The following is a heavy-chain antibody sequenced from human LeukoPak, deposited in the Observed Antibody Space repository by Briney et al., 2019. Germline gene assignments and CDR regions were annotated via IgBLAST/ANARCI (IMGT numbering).Heavy chain of an antibody. D-gene: IGHD3-10*01. J-gene: IGHJ6*04. CDR1: GGTFSSYA. Sequence: SVKVSCKASGGTFSSYAISWVRLAPGQGLEWMGGIIPIFGTANYAQKFQGRVTITADKSTSTAYMELSSLRSEDTAVYYCAGGSGSYSVGYYYYYGMDVWGKGTTVTVSS. V-gene: IGHV1-69*06. CDR2: IIPIFGTA. CDR3: AGGSGSYSVGYYYYYGMDV.